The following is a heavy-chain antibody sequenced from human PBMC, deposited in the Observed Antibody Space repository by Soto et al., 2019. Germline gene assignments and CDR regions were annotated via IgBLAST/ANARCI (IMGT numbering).Heavy chain of an antibody. D-gene: IGHD2-15*01. CDR3: AHTRAPRIFDY. CDR1: GFSLTTSGVG. J-gene: IGHJ4*02. V-gene: IGHV2-5*02. Sequence: QITLKESGPTLVKPTQTLTLTCTFSGFSLTTSGVGVGWIRQPPGKALEWLALVFWDDDKRYSPSLKSSLTITKDPSKNQVVLTMTNMDPVDTATYYCAHTRAPRIFDYWGQGTLVTVSS. CDR2: VFWDDDK.